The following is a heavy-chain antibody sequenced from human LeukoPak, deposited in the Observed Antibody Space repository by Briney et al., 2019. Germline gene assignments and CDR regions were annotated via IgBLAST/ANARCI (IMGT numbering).Heavy chain of an antibody. J-gene: IGHJ4*02. CDR3: ARGYSSGSPSRY. D-gene: IGHD6-19*01. Sequence: SETLSLTCAVYGGSFSGYYWSWIRQPPGKGLEWIGEINHSGSTNYNPSLKSRVIISVDTSKNQFSLKLSSVTAADTAVYYCARGYSSGSPSRYWGQGTLVTVSS. V-gene: IGHV4-34*01. CDR1: GGSFSGYY. CDR2: INHSGST.